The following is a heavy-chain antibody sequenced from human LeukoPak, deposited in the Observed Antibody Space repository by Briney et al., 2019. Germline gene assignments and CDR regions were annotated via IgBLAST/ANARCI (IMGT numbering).Heavy chain of an antibody. D-gene: IGHD5-18*01. CDR3: AKATPRGYSYGQPLDY. CDR1: GFTFGSYW. Sequence: GGSLRLSCAASGFTFGSYWMHWVRQAPGKGLVWVSRINSDESTTTYADSVKGRFTISRDYAKNTLYLQMNSLTADDTAVYYCAKATPRGYSYGQPLDYWGQGTLVTVSS. CDR2: INSDESTT. V-gene: IGHV3-74*01. J-gene: IGHJ4*02.